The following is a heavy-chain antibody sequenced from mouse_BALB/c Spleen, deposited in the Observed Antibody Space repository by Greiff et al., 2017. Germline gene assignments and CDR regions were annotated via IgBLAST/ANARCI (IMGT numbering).Heavy chain of an antibody. CDR1: GFTFSSYT. D-gene: IGHD2-1*01. V-gene: IGHV5-12-2*01. CDR2: ISNGGGST. J-gene: IGHJ4*01. CDR3: ASHYGNYDYYAMDY. Sequence: EVQLQESGGGLVHPGGSLKLSCAASGFTFSSYTMSWVRQTPEKRLEWVAYISNGGGSTYYPDTVKGRFTISRDNAKNTLYLQMSSLKSEDTAMYYCASHYGNYDYYAMDYWGQGTSVTVSS.